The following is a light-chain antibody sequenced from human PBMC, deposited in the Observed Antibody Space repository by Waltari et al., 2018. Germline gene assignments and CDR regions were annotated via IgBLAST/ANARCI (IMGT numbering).Light chain of an antibody. V-gene: IGKV3-15*01. Sequence: EIVMTQSPATLSVSPGERATPPCRASQTVSSNLAWYQKKPGKAPRLLIYGASTRATGIPARFSGSGSGTEFTLTISSLQSEDFAVYYCQQYNNWPRTFGQGTKLEIK. CDR2: GAS. J-gene: IGKJ2*01. CDR1: QTVSSN. CDR3: QQYNNWPRT.